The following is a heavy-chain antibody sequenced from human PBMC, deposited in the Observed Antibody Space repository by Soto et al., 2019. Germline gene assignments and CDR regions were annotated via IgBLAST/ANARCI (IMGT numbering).Heavy chain of an antibody. V-gene: IGHV3-21*06. J-gene: IGHJ4*02. CDR3: ARESEDLTSNFDY. CDR2: ISSTTNYI. Sequence: GGSLRLSCAASGFTFTRYSMNWVRQAPGKGLEWVSSISSTTNYIYYGDSMKGRFTISRDNAKNSLYLKMNSLRAEDTAVYYCARESEDLTSNFDYWGQGTLVTVSS. CDR1: GFTFTRYS.